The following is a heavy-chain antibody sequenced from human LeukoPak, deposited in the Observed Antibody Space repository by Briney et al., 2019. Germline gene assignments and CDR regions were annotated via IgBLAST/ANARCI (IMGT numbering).Heavy chain of an antibody. CDR1: GVTVSSNY. D-gene: IGHD2-15*01. CDR2: IYSGGST. V-gene: IGHV3-66*01. Sequence: GGSLGLSCAASGVTVSSNYMSWVRQAPGKGLEWVSVIYSGGSTYYADSVKGRFTISRDNSKNTLYLQMNSLRAEDTAVYYCARDSRRILPSDWGQGTLVTVSS. CDR3: ARDSRRILPSD. J-gene: IGHJ4*02.